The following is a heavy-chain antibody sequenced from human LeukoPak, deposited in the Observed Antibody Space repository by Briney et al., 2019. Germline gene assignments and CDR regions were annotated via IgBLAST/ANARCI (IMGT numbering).Heavy chain of an antibody. CDR3: ATQGYCSSTSCSTDYYYYMDV. V-gene: IGHV1-2*02. CDR1: GYTFTGYY. D-gene: IGHD2-2*01. J-gene: IGHJ6*03. CDR2: INPNSGGT. Sequence: ASVKVSCKASGYTFTGYYMHWVRQAPGQGLEWMGWINPNSGGTNYAQKFQGRVTMTRDTSISTAYMELSRLRSDDTAVYYCATQGYCSSTSCSTDYYYYMDVWGKGTTVTVSS.